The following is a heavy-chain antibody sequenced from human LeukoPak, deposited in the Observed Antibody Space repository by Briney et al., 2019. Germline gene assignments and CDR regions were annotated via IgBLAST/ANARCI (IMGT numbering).Heavy chain of an antibody. J-gene: IGHJ4*02. CDR2: ISSSSSYI. V-gene: IGHV3-21*01. Sequence: GGSLRLSCAASGFTFSSYSMNWVRQAPGKGLEWVSSISSSSSYIYYADSVKGRFTISRDNAKNSLYLQMNSLRAEDTAVYYCARDPSKLYYDYVWGSYRPFDYWGQGTLVTVSS. CDR1: GFTFSSYS. D-gene: IGHD3-16*02. CDR3: ARDPSKLYYDYVWGSYRPFDY.